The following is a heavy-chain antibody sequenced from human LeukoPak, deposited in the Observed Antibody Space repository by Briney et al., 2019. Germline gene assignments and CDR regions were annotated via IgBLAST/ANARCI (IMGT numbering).Heavy chain of an antibody. CDR2: ISSSSSYI. D-gene: IGHD6-19*01. J-gene: IGHJ6*03. Sequence: GGSLRLSCAASGFTFSSYSMNWVRQAPGKGLEWVSSISSSSSYIYYADSVKGRFTISRDNAKNSLYLQMNSLRTEDTAVYYCARDRGEYSSGWYDYYYMDVWGKGTTVTVSS. CDR3: ARDRGEYSSGWYDYYYMDV. CDR1: GFTFSSYS. V-gene: IGHV3-21*01.